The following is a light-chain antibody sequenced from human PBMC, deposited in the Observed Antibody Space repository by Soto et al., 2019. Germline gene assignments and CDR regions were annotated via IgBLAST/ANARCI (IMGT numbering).Light chain of an antibody. CDR3: QQYNTYWT. CDR2: DAS. J-gene: IGKJ1*01. Sequence: DIQMTQSPSTLSASVGDRVTIPCRASQSISSWLAWYQQKPGKAPKLLIYDASSLESGVPSRFSGSGSGTEFTLTISSLQPDDFATYYCQQYNTYWTFGQGT. V-gene: IGKV1-5*01. CDR1: QSISSW.